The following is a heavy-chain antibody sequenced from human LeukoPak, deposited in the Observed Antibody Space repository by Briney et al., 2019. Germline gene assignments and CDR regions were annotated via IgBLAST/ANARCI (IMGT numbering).Heavy chain of an antibody. CDR3: AKDWYCSSTSCSDYFDY. Sequence: PGRSLRLSCTASGFTFSSYGMHWVRQAPGKGLEWVAVISYDGSNKYYADSVKGRFTISRDNSKNTLYLQMNSLRAEDTAVYYCAKDWYCSSTSCSDYFDYWGQGTLVTVSS. J-gene: IGHJ4*02. D-gene: IGHD2-2*01. CDR1: GFTFSSYG. V-gene: IGHV3-30*18. CDR2: ISYDGSNK.